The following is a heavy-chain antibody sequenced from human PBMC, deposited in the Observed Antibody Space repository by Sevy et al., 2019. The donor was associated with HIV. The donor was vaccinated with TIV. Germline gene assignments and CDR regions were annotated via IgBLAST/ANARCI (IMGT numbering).Heavy chain of an antibody. J-gene: IGHJ4*02. CDR2: ISWNGDII. CDR3: AKDYYSSSWYSIDY. D-gene: IGHD6-13*01. Sequence: GGSLRLSCAASGFTFDDYAMHWVRQVPGKGLEWVSGISWNGDIIVYADSVKGRFTISRDNAKNSLYLQMNSLRPEDMALYYCAKDYYSSSWYSIDYWGQGTLVTVSS. V-gene: IGHV3-9*03. CDR1: GFTFDDYA.